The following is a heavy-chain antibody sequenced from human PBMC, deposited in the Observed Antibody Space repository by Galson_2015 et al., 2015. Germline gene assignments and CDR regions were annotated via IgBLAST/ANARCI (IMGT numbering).Heavy chain of an antibody. J-gene: IGHJ4*02. Sequence: SLRLSCAASGFTFSFYAIHWVRQAPGKGLEWVAVISDDGSNKYYADSVKGRFTISRDNSKNTLYLQMNSLRAEDTAVYYCARDHLYNYDSSAPPGYWGQGNMVTVSS. CDR1: GFTFSFYA. D-gene: IGHD3-22*01. CDR3: ARDHLYNYDSSAPPGY. CDR2: ISDDGSNK. V-gene: IGHV3-30-3*01.